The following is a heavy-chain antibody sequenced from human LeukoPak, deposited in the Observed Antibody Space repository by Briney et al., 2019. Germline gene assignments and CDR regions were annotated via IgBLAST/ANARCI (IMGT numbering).Heavy chain of an antibody. CDR2: IKQDGSEK. CDR1: GFTFSSYW. J-gene: IGHJ4*02. V-gene: IGHV3-7*01. CDR3: ARNKGWEMPAELDS. Sequence: GGSLRLSCAASGFTFSSYWMSWVRQAPGKGLEGVANIKQDGSEKYYVDSVKGRFTISRDNAKTSVYLQMNSLRAEDTAFYYCARNKGWEMPAELDSWGQGTLVTVSS. D-gene: IGHD1-26*01.